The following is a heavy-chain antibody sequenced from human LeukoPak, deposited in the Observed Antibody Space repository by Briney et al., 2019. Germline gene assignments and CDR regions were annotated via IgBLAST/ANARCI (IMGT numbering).Heavy chain of an antibody. Sequence: GGSLRLSCAASGFTFSSYGTHWVRQAPGKGLEWVAFIRYDGSNKYYADSVKGRFTISRDNSKNTLYLQMNSLRAEDTAVYYCARAPRVALYYYGMDVWGQGTTVTVSS. D-gene: IGHD2-15*01. CDR1: GFTFSSYG. CDR2: IRYDGSNK. CDR3: ARAPRVALYYYGMDV. J-gene: IGHJ6*02. V-gene: IGHV3-30*02.